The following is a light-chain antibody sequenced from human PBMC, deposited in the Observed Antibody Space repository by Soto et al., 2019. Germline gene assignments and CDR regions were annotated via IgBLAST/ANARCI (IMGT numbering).Light chain of an antibody. V-gene: IGKV1-5*03. CDR3: QHYKDYSWT. CDR2: KTS. J-gene: IGKJ1*01. CDR1: QSISLW. Sequence: DIHMTQSPSTLSASVGDRVTITCRASQSISLWVAWYQQKPGRAPNLLIYKTSSLETGVPSRFSGSGSGTEFTLPISSLQPDDLATYYCQHYKDYSWTFGQGTKVEVK.